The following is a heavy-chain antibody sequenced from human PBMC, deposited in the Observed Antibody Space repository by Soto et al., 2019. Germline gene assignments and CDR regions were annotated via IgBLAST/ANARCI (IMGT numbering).Heavy chain of an antibody. CDR3: AKDQWTADESAQQLAVFDY. D-gene: IGHD6-13*01. CDR2: ISGSGGST. V-gene: IGHV3-23*01. Sequence: GGSLRLSCAASGFTFSSYAMSWVRQAPGKGLEWVSAISGSGGSTYYADSVKGRFTISRDNSKNTLYLQMNSLRAEDTAVYYCAKDQWTADESAQQLAVFDYWGQGTLVTVSS. CDR1: GFTFSSYA. J-gene: IGHJ4*02.